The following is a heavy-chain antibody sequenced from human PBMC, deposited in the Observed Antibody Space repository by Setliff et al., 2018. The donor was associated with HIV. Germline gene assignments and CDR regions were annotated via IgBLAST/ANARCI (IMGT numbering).Heavy chain of an antibody. CDR3: ARGGLDYYYGMDV. V-gene: IGHV4-59*11. Sequence: SETLSLTCTVSGGSISSHYWSWIRQPPGKGLEWIGSIYYSGSTNYNPSLKSRATISVDTSKNQFSLKLSSVTAADTAVYYCARGGLDYYYGMDVWG. CDR2: IYYSGST. J-gene: IGHJ6*01. CDR1: GGSISSHY.